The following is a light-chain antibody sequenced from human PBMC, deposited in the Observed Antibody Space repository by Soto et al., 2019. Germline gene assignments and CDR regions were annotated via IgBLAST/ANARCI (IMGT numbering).Light chain of an antibody. CDR1: QSVSSSY. CDR2: GAS. J-gene: IGKJ1*01. V-gene: IGKV3-20*01. CDR3: QQYGSSQWT. Sequence: EILLTQSPGTLSLSPGERATLSCRASQSVSSSYLAWYQQKPGQAPRLLIYGASSRASGIPDRLSGSGSGTDFTLTISRLEPEDFAVYYCQQYGSSQWTFGQGTKVEIK.